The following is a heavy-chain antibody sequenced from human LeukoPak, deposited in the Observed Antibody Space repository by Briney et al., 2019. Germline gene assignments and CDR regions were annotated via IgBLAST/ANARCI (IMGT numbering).Heavy chain of an antibody. D-gene: IGHD4-17*01. CDR1: GFTFTSSA. CDR3: AAEGDYGDPFDY. Sequence: GASVKVSCKASGFTFTSSAMQWVRQARGQRLEWIGWIVVGSGNTNYAQKFQERVTITRDMSTSTAHMELSSLRSEDTAVYYCAAEGDYGDPFDYWGQGTLVTVSS. V-gene: IGHV1-58*02. CDR2: IVVGSGNT. J-gene: IGHJ4*02.